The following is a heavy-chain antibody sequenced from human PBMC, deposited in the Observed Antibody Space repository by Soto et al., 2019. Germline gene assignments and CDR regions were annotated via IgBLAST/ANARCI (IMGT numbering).Heavy chain of an antibody. V-gene: IGHV4-59*08. CDR1: GGSISSYY. CDR3: ARHGHWAPLDD. D-gene: IGHD3-16*01. Sequence: PSETLSLTCTVSGGSISSYYWSWIRQPPGKGLEWIGYIYYTGSTTYNPSLKSRVTISVDTSKNQFSLKLSSVTAADTAVYYCARHGHWAPLDDWGQGTLVTVSS. CDR2: IYYTGST. J-gene: IGHJ4*02.